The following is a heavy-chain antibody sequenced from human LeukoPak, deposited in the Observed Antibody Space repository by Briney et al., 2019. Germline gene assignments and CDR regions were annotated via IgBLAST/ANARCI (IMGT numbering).Heavy chain of an antibody. J-gene: IGHJ4*02. CDR1: GFTFSRYN. V-gene: IGHV3-23*01. Sequence: GESLRLSCAASGFTFSRYNMNWVRQAPGKGLEWVSNISGRGGSGGSTYYADSVKGRFTISRDNSKNTLYLQVNSLRAEDTAVYYCAKSGLNRFDYWGQGTLVTVSS. D-gene: IGHD2-15*01. CDR2: ISGRGGSGGST. CDR3: AKSGLNRFDY.